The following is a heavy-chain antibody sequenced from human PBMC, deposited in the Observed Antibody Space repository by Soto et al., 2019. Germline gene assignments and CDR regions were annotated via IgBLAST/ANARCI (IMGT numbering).Heavy chain of an antibody. CDR1: GFSLTTSGVG. Sequence: SGPTLVNPTQTLTLTCTFSGFSLTTSGVGVGWIRQPPGKALEWLALIYWDDTKRYSSSLKSRLTITKDTSKNKVVLTMTNLDPVDTGTYYCAKLYCATTNCYRDKYLHLWGQGTLVTVSS. V-gene: IGHV2-5*02. CDR3: AKLYCATTNCYRDKYLHL. CDR2: IYWDDTK. J-gene: IGHJ1*01. D-gene: IGHD2-2*01.